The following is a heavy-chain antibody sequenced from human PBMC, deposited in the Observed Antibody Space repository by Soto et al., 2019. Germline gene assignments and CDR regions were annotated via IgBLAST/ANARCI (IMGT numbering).Heavy chain of an antibody. V-gene: IGHV4-34*01. J-gene: IGHJ6*03. Sequence: SETLSLTCAVYGGSFSGYYWSWIRQPPGKGLEWIGEINHSGSTNYNPSLKSRVTISVDTSKNQFSLKLSSVTAADTAVYYCARGRRVVVPANYYYYYMDVWGKGTTVTVSS. CDR3: ARGRRVVVPANYYYYYMDV. CDR2: INHSGST. CDR1: GGSFSGYY. D-gene: IGHD2-2*01.